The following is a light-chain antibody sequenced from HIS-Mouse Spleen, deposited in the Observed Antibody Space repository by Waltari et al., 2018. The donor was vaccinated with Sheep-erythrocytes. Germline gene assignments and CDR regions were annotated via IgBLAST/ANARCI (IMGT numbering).Light chain of an antibody. CDR1: SSDVGSYNL. J-gene: IGLJ2*01. Sequence: QSALTQPASVSGSPGQSITISCTGTSSDVGSYNLVSWYQQHPGKAPKPMIYEGSKRPSGVSNRFSGSNSGNTATLTISGTQAMDEADYYCQAWDSSTVVFGGGTKLTVL. CDR3: QAWDSSTVV. V-gene: IGLV2-14*02. CDR2: EGS.